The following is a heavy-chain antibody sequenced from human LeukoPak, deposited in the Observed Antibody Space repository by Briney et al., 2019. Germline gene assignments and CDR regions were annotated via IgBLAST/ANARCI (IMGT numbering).Heavy chain of an antibody. CDR3: AKGPPITMIVLGGAFDI. Sequence: GGSLRLSCAASGFTFSSYAMSWVRQAPGKGLEWVSAISGSGGSTYYADSVKGRFTISRDNSKNTLYLQMNSLRAEDTAVYYCAKGPPITMIVLGGAFDIWGQGTMVTVSS. CDR1: GFTFSSYA. V-gene: IGHV3-23*01. D-gene: IGHD3-22*01. J-gene: IGHJ3*02. CDR2: ISGSGGST.